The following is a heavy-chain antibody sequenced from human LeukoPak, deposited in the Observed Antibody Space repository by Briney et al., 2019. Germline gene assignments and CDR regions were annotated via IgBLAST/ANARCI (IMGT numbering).Heavy chain of an antibody. CDR2: ISYDGSNK. J-gene: IGHJ4*02. V-gene: IGHV3-30*03. D-gene: IGHD3-10*01. Sequence: PGGSLRPSCAASGFTFSSYGMHRVGQAPGKGLEWVAVISYDGSNKYYADSVKGRFTISRDNSKNTLYLQMNSLRAEDTAVYYCATFGERYYWGQGTLVTVSS. CDR1: GFTFSSYG. CDR3: ATFGERYY.